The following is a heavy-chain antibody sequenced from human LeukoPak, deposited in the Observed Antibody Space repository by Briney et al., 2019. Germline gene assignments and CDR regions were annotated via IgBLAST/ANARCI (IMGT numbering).Heavy chain of an antibody. D-gene: IGHD5-18*01. CDR3: ARAPLDTAMAYYFDY. CDR1: GDSFIIYG. J-gene: IGHJ4*02. Sequence: SVKVSCKTSGDSFIIYGISWVRQAPRQGLEWMGGIIPVYGTTYHAQKFQGRVTITADESTRIVYMELSGLRSDDTAVYYCARAPLDTAMAYYFDYWGQGTLVTVSS. V-gene: IGHV1-69*13. CDR2: IIPVYGTT.